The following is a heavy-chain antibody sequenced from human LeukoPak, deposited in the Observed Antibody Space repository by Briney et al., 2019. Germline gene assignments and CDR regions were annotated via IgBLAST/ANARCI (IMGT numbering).Heavy chain of an antibody. V-gene: IGHV4-4*07. CDR2: IYASGSS. J-gene: IGHJ4*02. Sequence: PSETLSLTCNVSGGSISSSYWSWIRQPAGKGLEWIWRIYASGSSNYNPSLKSRVTMSVDTSKNQFSLNLSSVTAADTAVYYCAREGGSSRSLENWGQGTLVTVSS. D-gene: IGHD1-26*01. CDR3: AREGGSSRSLEN. CDR1: GGSISSSY.